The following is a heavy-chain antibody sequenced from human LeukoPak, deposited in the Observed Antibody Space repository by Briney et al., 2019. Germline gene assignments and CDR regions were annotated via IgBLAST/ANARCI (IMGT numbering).Heavy chain of an antibody. CDR3: ASPYYDYVWGSYRPFDY. CDR1: GYTFTSYD. D-gene: IGHD3-16*02. Sequence: ASVKVSCKASGYTFTSYDINWVRQATGQGLEWMGWMNPNSGNTGYAQKFQGRVTMTRNTSISTAYMELSSLRSEDTAVYYCASPYYDYVWGSYRPFDYWGQGTLVTVSS. CDR2: MNPNSGNT. V-gene: IGHV1-8*01. J-gene: IGHJ4*02.